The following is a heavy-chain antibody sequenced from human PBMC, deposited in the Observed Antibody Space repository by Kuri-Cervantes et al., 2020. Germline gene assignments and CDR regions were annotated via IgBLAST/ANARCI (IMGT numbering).Heavy chain of an antibody. CDR2: VSGSDDRT. CDR3: ARVLSRAAADYYYYYMDV. V-gene: IGHV3-23*01. D-gene: IGHD6-13*01. J-gene: IGHJ6*03. CDR1: GLMPSDYG. Sequence: GGSLRPSCSALGLMPSDYGMSWVRQAPGKGVEWVSTVSGSDDRTYYADSVKGRFTFSSHNSKNSMYLQMNSLRAEDTAVYDCARVLSRAAADYYYYYMDVWGKGTTVTVSS.